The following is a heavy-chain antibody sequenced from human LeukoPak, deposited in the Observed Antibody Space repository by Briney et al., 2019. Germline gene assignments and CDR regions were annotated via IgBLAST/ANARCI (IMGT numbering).Heavy chain of an antibody. CDR3: ARHLRYDSRGDDASDI. CDR1: GGSISSYY. Sequence: SETLSLTCSVSGGSISSYYWSWIRQPPGKGLEWIGYIYYSGSTNYNPSLKSRVTISIDTSKNQFSLKLSSVTAADTAVYYCARHLRYDSRGDDASDIWGQGTMVTVSS. D-gene: IGHD3-22*01. CDR2: IYYSGST. J-gene: IGHJ3*02. V-gene: IGHV4-59*08.